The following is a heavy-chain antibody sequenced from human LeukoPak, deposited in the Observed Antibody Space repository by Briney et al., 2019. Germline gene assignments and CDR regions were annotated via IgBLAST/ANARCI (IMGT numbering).Heavy chain of an antibody. CDR1: GFIFSNYE. J-gene: IGHJ3*02. CDR3: ARDRSIGAFDI. Sequence: PGGSLRLSCAASGFIFSNYEMNWVRQAPGKGLEWISYINSGATPIYYADSVKGRFTISRDNSKNTLYLQMNSLRADDTAVYFCARDRSIGAFDIWGQGTMVTVSS. CDR2: INSGATPI. D-gene: IGHD2-21*01. V-gene: IGHV3-48*03.